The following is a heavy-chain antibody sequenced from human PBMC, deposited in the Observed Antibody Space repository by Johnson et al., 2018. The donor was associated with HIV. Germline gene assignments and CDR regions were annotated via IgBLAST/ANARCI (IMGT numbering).Heavy chain of an antibody. J-gene: IGHJ3*02. CDR1: GFTFDDYG. CDR2: IRYDGSNK. V-gene: IGHV3-30*02. Sequence: QVQLVESGGSVVRPGGSLRLSCAASGFTFDDYGMHWVRQAPGKGLEWVAFIRYDGSNKYYADSVKGRFTISRDDSNNTLYLQMNSLKTEDTAVYYCTTHQIWETFYAFDIWGQGTVVTVSS. CDR3: TTHQIWETFYAFDI. D-gene: IGHD1-26*01.